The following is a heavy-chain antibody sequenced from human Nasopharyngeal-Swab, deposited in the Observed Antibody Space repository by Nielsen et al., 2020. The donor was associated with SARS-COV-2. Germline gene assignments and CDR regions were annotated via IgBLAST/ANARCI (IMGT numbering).Heavy chain of an antibody. D-gene: IGHD3-22*01. CDR1: GFTFSSYD. Sequence: GESLKISCAASGFTFSSYDMHWVRQATGKGLEWVSAIGTAGDTYYPGSVKGRFTISRENAKNSLYLQMNSLRAGDTAVYYCARGHDSSGYPLPPDYWGQGTLVTVSS. V-gene: IGHV3-13*01. J-gene: IGHJ4*02. CDR2: IGTAGDT. CDR3: ARGHDSSGYPLPPDY.